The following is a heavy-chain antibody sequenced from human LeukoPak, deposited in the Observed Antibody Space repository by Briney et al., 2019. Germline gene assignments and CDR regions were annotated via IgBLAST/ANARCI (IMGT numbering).Heavy chain of an antibody. J-gene: IGHJ4*02. V-gene: IGHV1-69*13. D-gene: IGHD2-15*01. CDR1: GGTFSSYA. Sequence: ASVKVSCKASGGTFSSYAISWVRQAPGQGLEWMGGIIPIFGTANYAQKFQGRVTITADESTSTAYMELSSLRSEDTAVYYCATDFQGGLKSYFFDYWGQGTLVTVSS. CDR2: IIPIFGTA. CDR3: ATDFQGGLKSYFFDY.